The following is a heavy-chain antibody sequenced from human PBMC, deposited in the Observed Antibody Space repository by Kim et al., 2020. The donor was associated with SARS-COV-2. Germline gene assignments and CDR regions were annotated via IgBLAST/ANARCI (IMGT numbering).Heavy chain of an antibody. J-gene: IGHJ6*02. V-gene: IGHV4-34*01. CDR3: ARGGATTSYYYYGMDV. D-gene: IGHD1-26*01. Sequence: SLKSRVTISVDTSKNQFSLKLGSVTAADTAVYSCARGGATTSYYYYGMDVWGQGTTVTVSS.